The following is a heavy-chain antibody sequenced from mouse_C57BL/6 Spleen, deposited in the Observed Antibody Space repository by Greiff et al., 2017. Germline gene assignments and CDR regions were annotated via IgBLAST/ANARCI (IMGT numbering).Heavy chain of an antibody. CDR3: ARSPYFDY. V-gene: IGHV1-19*01. CDR2: INPYNGGT. Sequence: VQLQPSGPVLVKPGASVKMSCKASGYTFTDYYMNWVKQSHGKSLEWIGVINPYNGGTSYNLKFKGKATLTVDKSSSTAYMELNSLTSEDSAVYYCARSPYFDYWGQGTTLTVSS. CDR1: GYTFTDYY. J-gene: IGHJ2*01.